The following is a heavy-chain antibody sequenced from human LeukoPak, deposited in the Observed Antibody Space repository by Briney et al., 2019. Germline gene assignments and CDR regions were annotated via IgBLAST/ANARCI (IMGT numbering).Heavy chain of an antibody. Sequence: SETLSLTCTVSGGSISSSSYYWGWIRQPPGKGLEWIGSICYSGRTYYNPSLNSRVTTSVDTSKNQFSLTLSSVPAADTAVYYCARLPLYDILTGLDYWGQGTLVTVSS. CDR1: GGSISSSSYY. CDR2: ICYSGRT. CDR3: ARLPLYDILTGLDY. D-gene: IGHD3-9*01. V-gene: IGHV4-39*01. J-gene: IGHJ4*02.